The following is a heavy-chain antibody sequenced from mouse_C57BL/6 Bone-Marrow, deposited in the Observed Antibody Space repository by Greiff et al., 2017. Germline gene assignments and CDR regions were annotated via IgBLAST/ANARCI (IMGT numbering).Heavy chain of an antibody. CDR3: DCSNWGGFYYFDY. J-gene: IGHJ2*01. D-gene: IGHD4-1*01. V-gene: IGHV1-81*01. CDR1: GYTFTSYG. Sequence: QVQLQQSGAELARPGASVKLSCKASGYTFTSYGISWVKQRTGQGLEWIGEIYPRSGNTYYNEKFKGQATLTADKSSSTAYMALRSLTSEDSAVDIGDCSNWGGFYYFDYWGQGTTLTVSS. CDR2: IYPRSGNT.